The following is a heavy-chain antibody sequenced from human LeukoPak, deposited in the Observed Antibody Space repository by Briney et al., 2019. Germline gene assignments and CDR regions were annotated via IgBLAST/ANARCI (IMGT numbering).Heavy chain of an antibody. D-gene: IGHD3/OR15-3a*01. CDR2: IYYSGST. CDR3: ARQTGSGLFILP. J-gene: IGHJ4*02. CDR1: GGSFSSYY. Sequence: PSETLSLTFTLSGGSFSSYYWSWIRQPPGKGLEWIGYIYYSGSTNYNPSLKSRVTISVDTSKNQFSLRLTSVTAADTAVYYCARQTGSGLFILPGGQGTLVTVSS. V-gene: IGHV4-59*08.